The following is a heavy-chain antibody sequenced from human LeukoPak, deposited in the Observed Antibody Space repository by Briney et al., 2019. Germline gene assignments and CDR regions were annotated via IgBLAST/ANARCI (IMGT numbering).Heavy chain of an antibody. D-gene: IGHD3-22*01. J-gene: IGHJ4*02. CDR2: TRNKANGYTT. CDR3: TRVGNSGGYYNPLDY. CDR1: GFTFSDHY. Sequence: GGSLRLSCAASGFTFSDHYMDWVRQAPGKGLEWVGRTRNKANGYTTEYAASVKDRFTMSRDDSKNSVYLRMNSLKTEDTAVYYCTRVGNSGGYYNPLDYWGQGTLVTVSS. V-gene: IGHV3-72*01.